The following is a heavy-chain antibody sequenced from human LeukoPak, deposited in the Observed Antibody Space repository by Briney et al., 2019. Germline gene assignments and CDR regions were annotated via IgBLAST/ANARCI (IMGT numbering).Heavy chain of an antibody. V-gene: IGHV4-31*03. Sequence: SQTLSLTCTVSGGSISSGGYYWSWIRQHPGKGLEWIGYIYYSGSTYYNPSLKSRVTISVDTSKNQFSLKLSSVTAADTAVYYCAGDRMEYSSSWYEYYMDVWGKGTTVTVSS. CDR2: IYYSGST. J-gene: IGHJ6*03. D-gene: IGHD6-13*01. CDR3: AGDRMEYSSSWYEYYMDV. CDR1: GGSISSGGYY.